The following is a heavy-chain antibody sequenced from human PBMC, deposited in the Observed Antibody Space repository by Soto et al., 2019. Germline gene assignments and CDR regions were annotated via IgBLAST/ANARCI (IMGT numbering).Heavy chain of an antibody. Sequence: ASVKVSCKSSGDTFTSYVITWVRQAPGQGLEWMGWISAYNGNTNYAQMLQGRVTMTTDTSTATAYMEMRSLRSDDTAVYYCATQTYYSGMDLWGQGTTV. CDR2: ISAYNGNT. V-gene: IGHV1-18*01. CDR3: ATQTYYSGMDL. J-gene: IGHJ6*02. CDR1: GDTFTSYV.